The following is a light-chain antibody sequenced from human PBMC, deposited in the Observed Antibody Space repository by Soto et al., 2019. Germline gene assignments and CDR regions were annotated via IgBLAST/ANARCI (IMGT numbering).Light chain of an antibody. Sequence: EVVLTQSPGTLSSSPGERATLSCRASQSVSNKYLAWYQHKPGQAPMLLIFGSSDRATGIPDRFSGSGSGTDFTLTISRLEPEDFAVYYWQEYGSSPPYTFGQGTKLEIK. CDR1: QSVSNKY. V-gene: IGKV3-20*01. CDR3: QEYGSSPPYT. J-gene: IGKJ2*01. CDR2: GSS.